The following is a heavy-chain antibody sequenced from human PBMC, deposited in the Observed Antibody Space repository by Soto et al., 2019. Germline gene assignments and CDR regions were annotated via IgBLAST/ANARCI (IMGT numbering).Heavy chain of an antibody. J-gene: IGHJ4*02. CDR3: ARDASQGDDYGDY. V-gene: IGHV3-33*01. CDR1: GFTFSSYG. CDR2: IWYDGSNK. Sequence: PGGSLRLSCAASGFTFSSYGMHWVRQAPGKGLEWVAVIWYDGSNKYYADSVRGRFTISRDNSKKMLYLQMNSLRAEDTAVYYCARDASQGDDYGDYWGQGTLVTVSS.